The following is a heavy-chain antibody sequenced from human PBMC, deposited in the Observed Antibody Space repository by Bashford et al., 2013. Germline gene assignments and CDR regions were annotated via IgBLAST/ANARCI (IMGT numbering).Heavy chain of an antibody. Sequence: WVRRLQGRGVEXVSYISSSGSTIYYADSVKGRFTISRDNAKNTVYLQMNNLRVEDTAVYYCARDPWAGVAAWGQGTLVTVSS. CDR3: ARDPWAGVAA. V-gene: IGHV3-48*03. J-gene: IGHJ4*02. D-gene: IGHD3-3*01. CDR2: ISSSGSTI.